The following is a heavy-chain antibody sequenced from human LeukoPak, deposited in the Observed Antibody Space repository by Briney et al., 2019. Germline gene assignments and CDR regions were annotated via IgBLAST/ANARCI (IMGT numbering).Heavy chain of an antibody. J-gene: IGHJ4*02. D-gene: IGHD5-24*01. Sequence: GGSLRLSCVASGFAFSHHYMHWVRQAPGKGLVWVSRLDIDGKTNYADSVKGRFTISRDNTKDTVYLQMNSLRAEDTAVYYCARDLNYNFDYWGQGALVTVSA. CDR1: GFAFSHHY. V-gene: IGHV3-74*01. CDR3: ARDLNYNFDY. CDR2: LDIDGKTN.